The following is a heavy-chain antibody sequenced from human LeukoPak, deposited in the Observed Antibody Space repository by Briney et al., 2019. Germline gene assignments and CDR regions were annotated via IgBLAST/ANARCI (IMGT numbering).Heavy chain of an antibody. CDR1: GFTFSSYR. J-gene: IGHJ4*02. D-gene: IGHD3-9*01. V-gene: IGHV3-21*01. Sequence: GGSLRLSCAASGFTFSSYRITWVRQAPGRGLEWVSSIITLSATYFYYADSVKGRFTVSRDNAKSSLYLQMDSLRAEDTAVYYCARDFDRSGDYHHFDVWGQGTLVTVSS. CDR2: IITLSATYF. CDR3: ARDFDRSGDYHHFDV.